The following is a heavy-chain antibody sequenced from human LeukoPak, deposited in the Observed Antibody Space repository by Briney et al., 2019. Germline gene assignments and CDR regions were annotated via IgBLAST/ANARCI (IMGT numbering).Heavy chain of an antibody. V-gene: IGHV1-69*05. Sequence: SVKVSCKASGGTFRSYAISWVRQAPGQGLEWMGRIIPIFGTANYAQKFQGRVTITTDESTSTAYMELSSLRSEDTAVYYCAIAVAGTHGYFQHWGQGTLVTVSS. CDR3: AIAVAGTHGYFQH. J-gene: IGHJ1*01. CDR1: GGTFRSYA. CDR2: IIPIFGTA. D-gene: IGHD6-19*01.